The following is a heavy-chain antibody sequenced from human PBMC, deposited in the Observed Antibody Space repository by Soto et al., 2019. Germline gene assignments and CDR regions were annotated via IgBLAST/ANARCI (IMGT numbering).Heavy chain of an antibody. V-gene: IGHV4-59*08. Sequence: SETLSLTCTVSGGSISSYYWSWIRQPPGKGLEWIGYIYYSGITNYNPSLKSRVTISVDTSKNQFSLKLSSVTAADTAVYYCARQGYSSGWSGYFDYWGQGTLVTVSS. J-gene: IGHJ4*02. D-gene: IGHD6-19*01. CDR2: IYYSGIT. CDR1: GGSISSYY. CDR3: ARQGYSSGWSGYFDY.